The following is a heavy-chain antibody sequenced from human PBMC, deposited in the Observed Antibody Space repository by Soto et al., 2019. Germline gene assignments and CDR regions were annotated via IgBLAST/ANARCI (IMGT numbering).Heavy chain of an antibody. Sequence: QVQLVESGGGVVQPGSSLRLSCAASGFTFNSYGMHWVRQAPGKGLEWVAVIWYDGSNKYYADSVKGRFTISRDNSKNTLYLQMNSLRADDTALYYCARSHNWNYVGLDYWGQGTLVTVSS. CDR1: GFTFNSYG. J-gene: IGHJ4*02. D-gene: IGHD1-7*01. V-gene: IGHV3-33*01. CDR3: ARSHNWNYVGLDY. CDR2: IWYDGSNK.